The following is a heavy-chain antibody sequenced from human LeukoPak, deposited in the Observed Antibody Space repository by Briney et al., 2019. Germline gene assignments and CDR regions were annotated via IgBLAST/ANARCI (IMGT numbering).Heavy chain of an antibody. V-gene: IGHV1-18*01. D-gene: IGHD3-10*01. CDR1: GYTFTIYG. CDR2: ISPYNGNA. J-gene: IGHJ4*02. Sequence: ASVKVSCKASGYTFTIYGIGWVRQAPGQGLEWMGDISPYNGNADYAQNFQGRVSMTTDTSTTTAYMELRSLTSDDTAVYYCAREGSQALDHWGQGTLVTVSS. CDR3: AREGSQALDH.